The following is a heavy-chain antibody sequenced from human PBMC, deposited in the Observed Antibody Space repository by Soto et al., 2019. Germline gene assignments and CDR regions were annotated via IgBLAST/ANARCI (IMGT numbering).Heavy chain of an antibody. Sequence: GVSLRLSCAAPGFTFSSYCMHWVRQAPGKGLEWVAVIWYDGSNKYYADSVKGRFTISRDNSKNTLYLQMNSLRAEDTAVYYCARALESGLDAFDIWGQGTMVTVSS. CDR3: ARALESGLDAFDI. D-gene: IGHD3-10*01. V-gene: IGHV3-33*01. CDR2: IWYDGSNK. CDR1: GFTFSSYC. J-gene: IGHJ3*02.